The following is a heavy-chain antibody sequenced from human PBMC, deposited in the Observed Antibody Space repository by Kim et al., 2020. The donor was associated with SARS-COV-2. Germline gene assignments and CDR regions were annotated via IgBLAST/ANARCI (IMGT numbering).Heavy chain of an antibody. D-gene: IGHD2-15*01. V-gene: IGHV4-61*02. CDR3: AREGRNGMDV. J-gene: IGHJ6*02. Sequence: SETLSLTCTVSGGSISSGSYYWSWIRQPAGKGLEWIGRIYTSGSTNYNPSLKSRVTISVDTSKNQFSLKLSSVTAADTAVYYCAREGRNGMDVWGQGTTVTVSS. CDR2: IYTSGST. CDR1: GGSISSGSYY.